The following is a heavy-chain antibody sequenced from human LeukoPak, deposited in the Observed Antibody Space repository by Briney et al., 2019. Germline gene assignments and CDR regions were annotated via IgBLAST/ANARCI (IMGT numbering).Heavy chain of an antibody. V-gene: IGHV3-21*01. D-gene: IGHD3-3*01. CDR3: ARGRYDFWSGSFDY. Sequence: MPGGSLRLSCAASGFTFSSHSMNWVRQAPGKGLEWVSSISSSSSYIYYADSVKGRFTISRDNAKNSLYLQMNSLRAEDTAVYYCARGRYDFWSGSFDYWGQGTLVTVSS. CDR2: ISSSSSYI. J-gene: IGHJ4*02. CDR1: GFTFSSHS.